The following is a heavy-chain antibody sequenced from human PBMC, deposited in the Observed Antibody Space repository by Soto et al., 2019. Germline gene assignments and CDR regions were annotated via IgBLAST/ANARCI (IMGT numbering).Heavy chain of an antibody. CDR1: GFGFSSSE. J-gene: IGHJ4*02. D-gene: IGHD3-10*01. CDR2: ISPTGGTI. CDR3: ARESGRPTSSGGLG. Sequence: PGGSLRLSCAASGFGFSSSEMNWVRQAPGKGLEWVSYISPTGGTIYYADSVKGRFTISRDNGENSLYLQMNSLRAEDTAVYYCARESGRPTSSGGLGWGQGTLVTVSS. V-gene: IGHV3-48*03.